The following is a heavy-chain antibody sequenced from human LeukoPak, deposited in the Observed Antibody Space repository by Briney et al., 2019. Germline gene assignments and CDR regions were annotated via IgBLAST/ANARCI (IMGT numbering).Heavy chain of an antibody. V-gene: IGHV3-11*04. J-gene: IGHJ4*02. CDR2: ISSSGSTI. Sequence: GGSLRLSCAASGFTFSSFWMSWIRQAPGKGLEWVSYISSSGSTIYYADSVKGRFTISRDNAKNSLYLQMNSLRAEDTAVYYCARDGRGRFLECFDYWGQGTLVTVSS. CDR3: ARDGRGRFLECFDY. CDR1: GFTFSSFW. D-gene: IGHD3-3*01.